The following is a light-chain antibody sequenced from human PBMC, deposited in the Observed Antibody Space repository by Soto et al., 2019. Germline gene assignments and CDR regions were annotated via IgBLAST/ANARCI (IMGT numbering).Light chain of an antibody. CDR1: QGIAGS. Sequence: DIQLTQSPSFLSASVGDRVTITCRASQGIAGSLAWYQQKPGKPPKLLIYAESTLQSGVPSRFSGSGSGTRGTLTISSLQPEDFATYYCQQLKSYPQTFGQGTKVDIK. V-gene: IGKV1-9*01. CDR2: AES. CDR3: QQLKSYPQT. J-gene: IGKJ1*01.